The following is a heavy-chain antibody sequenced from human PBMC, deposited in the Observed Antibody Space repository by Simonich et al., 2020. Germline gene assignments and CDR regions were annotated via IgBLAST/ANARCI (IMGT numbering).Heavy chain of an antibody. CDR2: LNHSGST. Sequence: QVQLQQWGAGLLKPSETLSLTCAVYGGSFSGYYWSWIRQPPGKGLEWIGELNHSGSTNYNPLLKSRVTISVDTSKNQFSLKLSSGTAADTAVYYCARGKGWKNAFDIWGQGTMVTVSS. J-gene: IGHJ3*02. CDR3: ARGKGWKNAFDI. CDR1: GGSFSGYY. V-gene: IGHV4-34*01. D-gene: IGHD1-1*01.